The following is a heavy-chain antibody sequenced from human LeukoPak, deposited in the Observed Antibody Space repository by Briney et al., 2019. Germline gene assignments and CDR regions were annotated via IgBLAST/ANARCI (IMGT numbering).Heavy chain of an antibody. CDR1: GGSIASTNYY. V-gene: IGHV4-39*01. J-gene: IGHJ3*02. Sequence: SETLSLTCTVSGGSIASTNYYWGWLRQPPGKGLEWIANIYYSGSTYYNPSLKSRVTISVDTSKNQFSLRLNSVTAADTSIYYCARIPTNAVPSAHNGFDIWGQGTMLTVSS. CDR2: IYYSGST. CDR3: ARIPTNAVPSAHNGFDI. D-gene: IGHD6-19*01.